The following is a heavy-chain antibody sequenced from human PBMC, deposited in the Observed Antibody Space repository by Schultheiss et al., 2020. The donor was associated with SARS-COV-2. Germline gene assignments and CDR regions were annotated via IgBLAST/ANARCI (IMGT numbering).Heavy chain of an antibody. D-gene: IGHD6-6*01. CDR1: GFTFSHYA. Sequence: GGSLRLSCVASGFTFSHYAMSWVRQSPGKGLEWVSAISGRGGSTYYADSVKGRFTISIDNTKDTLYPQLNSLRAVDMAVYYCAREPSFADYWGQGTLVTGSS. J-gene: IGHJ4*02. CDR2: ISGRGGST. V-gene: IGHV3-23*01. CDR3: AREPSFADY.